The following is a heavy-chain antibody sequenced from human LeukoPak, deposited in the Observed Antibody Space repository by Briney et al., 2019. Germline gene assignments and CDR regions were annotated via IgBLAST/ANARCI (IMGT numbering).Heavy chain of an antibody. CDR3: ARHGLYWDPKYWFDP. J-gene: IGHJ5*02. D-gene: IGHD2-8*02. Sequence: GESLKISCKGSGYSFTSYWIGWVRQLPGKGLEWMGVIYPGDSDTRYSPSFQSQVTISADKSISTAYLQWSSLKASDTAMYYCARHGLYWDPKYWFDPWGQGTLVTVSS. V-gene: IGHV5-51*01. CDR1: GYSFTSYW. CDR2: IYPGDSDT.